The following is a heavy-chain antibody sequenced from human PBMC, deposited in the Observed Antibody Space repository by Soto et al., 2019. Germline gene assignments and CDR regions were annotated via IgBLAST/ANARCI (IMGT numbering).Heavy chain of an antibody. D-gene: IGHD3-3*01. J-gene: IGHJ6*02. CDR2: VNHSGSP. V-gene: IGHV4-34*01. CDR3: ARARFSQWSQDYYGLDV. Sequence: WTWVRQTPGKGLEWIGEVNHSGSPNYSPSLKSRVTMYFDTSKNQFSLNLTSVTAADTAVYYCARARFSQWSQDYYGLDVWGQGTTVAVSS.